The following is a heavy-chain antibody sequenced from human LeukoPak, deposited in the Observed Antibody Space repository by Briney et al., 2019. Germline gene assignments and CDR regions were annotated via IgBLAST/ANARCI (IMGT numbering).Heavy chain of an antibody. Sequence: ASVKVSCKASGYTFTSYGISWVRQAPGQGLEWMGWISAYNGNTNYAQKLRGRVTMTTDTSTSTAYMELRSLRSDDTAVYYCARSYCSSTSCYDLYNWFDPWGQGTLVTVSS. J-gene: IGHJ5*02. CDR2: ISAYNGNT. V-gene: IGHV1-18*01. D-gene: IGHD2-2*01. CDR3: ARSYCSSTSCYDLYNWFDP. CDR1: GYTFTSYG.